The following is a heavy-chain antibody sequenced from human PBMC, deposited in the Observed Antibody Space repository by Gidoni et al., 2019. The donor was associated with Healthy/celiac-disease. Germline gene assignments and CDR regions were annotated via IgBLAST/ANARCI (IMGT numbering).Heavy chain of an antibody. CDR3: AREGYSYGLDY. Sequence: QVQLQQWGAGLLKPSETLSLTCAVYGGSFSGYYWSWIRQPRGKGLEWIGEINHSGSTNYNPSLKSRVTISVDTSKNQFSLKLSSVTAADTAVYYCAREGYSYGLDYWGQGTLVTVSS. J-gene: IGHJ4*02. D-gene: IGHD5-18*01. CDR1: GGSFSGYY. V-gene: IGHV4-34*01. CDR2: INHSGST.